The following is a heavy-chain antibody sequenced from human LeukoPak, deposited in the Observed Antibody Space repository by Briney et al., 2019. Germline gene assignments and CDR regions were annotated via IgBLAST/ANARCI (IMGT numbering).Heavy chain of an antibody. V-gene: IGHV4-4*07. CDR2: VYSNRIT. Sequence: SETLSLTCTVSVDSITSYNWSCIPQSAGKGLECSGRVYSNRITNYKPSLKSRVTMSVDTSKNQFSLKLSSVTAADTAVYYCARGDGFSGSALDTWGQGTLVTVSS. J-gene: IGHJ5*02. D-gene: IGHD5-12*01. CDR1: VDSITSYN. CDR3: ARGDGFSGSALDT.